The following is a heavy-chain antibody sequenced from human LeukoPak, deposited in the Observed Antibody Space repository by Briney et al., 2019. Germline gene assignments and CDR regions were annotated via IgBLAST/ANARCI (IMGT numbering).Heavy chain of an antibody. CDR2: TFYMSKWYN. Sequence: PSQTLSLTCAISGDSVSSNNAAWNSIRQSPSRGLEWLGRTFYMSKWYNEDAVSVRGRITINPDTSKNQFSLQLNSVTPEDTAVYYCARGVAATGFDYWGQGTLVTVSS. J-gene: IGHJ4*02. CDR1: GDSVSSNNAA. CDR3: ARGVAATGFDY. V-gene: IGHV6-1*01. D-gene: IGHD6-19*01.